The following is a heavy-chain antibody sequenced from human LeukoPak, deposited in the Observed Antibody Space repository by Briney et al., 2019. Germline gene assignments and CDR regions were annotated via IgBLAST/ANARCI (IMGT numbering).Heavy chain of an antibody. D-gene: IGHD2-2*01. CDR3: ARDRRKYCSSTSCSRLDY. V-gene: IGHV4-59*12. CDR2: VHYSGST. Sequence: PSETLSLTCTVSGDSISNYFWSWIRQPPRKGLEWMAYVHYSGSTNYNPSLKSRVTISVDTSKNQFSLKLSSVTAADTAVYYCARDRRKYCSSTSCSRLDYWGQGTLVTVSS. CDR1: GDSISNYF. J-gene: IGHJ4*02.